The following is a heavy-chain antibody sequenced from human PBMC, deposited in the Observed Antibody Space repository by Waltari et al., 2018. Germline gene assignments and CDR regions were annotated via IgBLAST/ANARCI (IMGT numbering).Heavy chain of an antibody. D-gene: IGHD3-22*01. V-gene: IGHV4-39*07. J-gene: IGHJ4*02. Sequence: QLQLQESGPGLVKPSETLSLTCTVSGGSISSSSYYWGWIRQPPGKGLEWIGSIYYSGSTYYNPSLKSRVTISVDTSKNQFSLKLSSVTAADTAVYYCAAERMRGYSGYWGQGTLVTVSS. CDR3: AAERMRGYSGY. CDR2: IYYSGST. CDR1: GGSISSSSYY.